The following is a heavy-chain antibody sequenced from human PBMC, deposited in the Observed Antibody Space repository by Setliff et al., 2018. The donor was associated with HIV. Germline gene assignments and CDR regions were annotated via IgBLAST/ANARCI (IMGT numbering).Heavy chain of an antibody. CDR2: VSSRGDT. D-gene: IGHD3-22*01. V-gene: IGHV4-4*07. J-gene: IGHJ4*02. Sequence: SETLSLTCTVSDSGTYYWSWIRQPAGKGLEWIGRVSSRGDTNYNPSLKSRVTMSVDTSKNQFSLKLTSVTASDTAVYYCARDVLDLVISVYGFWGQGIQVTVSS. CDR3: ARDVLDLVISVYGF. CDR1: DSGTYY.